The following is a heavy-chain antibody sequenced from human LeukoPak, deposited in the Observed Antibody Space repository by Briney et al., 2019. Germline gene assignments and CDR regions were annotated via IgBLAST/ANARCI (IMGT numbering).Heavy chain of an antibody. CDR2: IYTSGST. CDR3: ASSILGYDPNSFYI. J-gene: IGHJ3*02. CDR1: GGSISSYY. V-gene: IGHV4-4*07. Sequence: PSETLSLTCTVSGGSISSYYWSWIRQPAGKGLEWIGRIYTSGSTNYNPSLKSRVTMSVDTSKNQFSLKLSSVTAADTAVYYCASSILGYDPNSFYIWGQGTMVTVSS. D-gene: IGHD2-15*01.